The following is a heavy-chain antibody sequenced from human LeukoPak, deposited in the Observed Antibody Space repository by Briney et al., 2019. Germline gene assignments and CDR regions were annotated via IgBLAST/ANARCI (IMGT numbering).Heavy chain of an antibody. CDR3: ASTVGTSYYYYGMDV. CDR1: GFTFSSYA. J-gene: IGHJ6*02. D-gene: IGHD3-10*01. Sequence: GGSLRLSCAASGFTFSSYAVSWVRQAPGKGLEWVSAISGSGGSTYYADSVKGRFTISRDNSKNTLYLQMNSLRAEDTAVYYCASTVGTSYYYYGMDVWGQGTTVTVSS. CDR2: ISGSGGST. V-gene: IGHV3-23*01.